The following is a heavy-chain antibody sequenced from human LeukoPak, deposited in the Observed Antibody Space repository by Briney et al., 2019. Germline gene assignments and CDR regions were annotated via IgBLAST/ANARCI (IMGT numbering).Heavy chain of an antibody. J-gene: IGHJ1*01. CDR2: IYPGDSDT. D-gene: IGHD3-10*01. Sequence: GESLKISCKGSEYSFTNYWIGWVRQMPGKGLEWMGIIYPGDSDTRYSPSFQGQVTISADKSISTAYLQWSSLKASDTAMYFCATYAGSYSKYFQHWGQGTLVTVSS. CDR3: ATYAGSYSKYFQH. V-gene: IGHV5-51*01. CDR1: EYSFTNYW.